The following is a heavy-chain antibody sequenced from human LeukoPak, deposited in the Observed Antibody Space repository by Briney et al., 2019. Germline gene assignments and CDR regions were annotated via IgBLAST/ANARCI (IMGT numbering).Heavy chain of an antibody. V-gene: IGHV3-21*01. CDR1: GFTFSDYT. CDR3: ARAANWGFSDAFDI. CDR2: ISSSSTYI. Sequence: PGGSLRLSCAASGFTFSDYTLNWVRQPPGKGLEWVSSISSSSTYIYYAGSLKGRFTISRDNAKDSLYLQMNSLRAEDTAVYYCARAANWGFSDAFDIWGQGTMVTVSS. J-gene: IGHJ3*02. D-gene: IGHD7-27*01.